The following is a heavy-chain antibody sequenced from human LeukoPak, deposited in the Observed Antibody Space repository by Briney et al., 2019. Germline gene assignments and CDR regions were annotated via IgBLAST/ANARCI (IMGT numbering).Heavy chain of an antibody. CDR3: ATSLGYSSGLAFDY. J-gene: IGHJ4*02. CDR1: GYTFTSYG. Sequence: GASVKVSCKASGYTFTSYGISWVRQAPGQGLEWMGWINPHSGGTNYAQMFQGRVTMTRDTSINTAYMELSRLTSDDTAVYYCATSLGYSSGLAFDYWGQGTLVTVSS. D-gene: IGHD5-18*01. V-gene: IGHV1-2*02. CDR2: INPHSGGT.